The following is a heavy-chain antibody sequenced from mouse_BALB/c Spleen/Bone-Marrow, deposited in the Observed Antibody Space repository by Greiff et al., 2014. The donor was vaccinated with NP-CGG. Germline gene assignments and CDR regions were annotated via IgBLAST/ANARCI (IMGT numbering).Heavy chain of an antibody. J-gene: IGHJ3*01. V-gene: IGHV14-3*02. CDR2: IDPANGNT. Sequence: VQLQQPGAELVKPGASVKSSCTASGFNIKDTYMHWVKQRPEQGLEWIGRIDPANGNTEYDPKFQGKATITADTSSNTAYLQLSSLTSEDTAVYYCAPYYYGSSQFAYWGQGTLVTVSA. CDR1: GFNIKDTY. CDR3: APYYYGSSQFAY. D-gene: IGHD1-1*01.